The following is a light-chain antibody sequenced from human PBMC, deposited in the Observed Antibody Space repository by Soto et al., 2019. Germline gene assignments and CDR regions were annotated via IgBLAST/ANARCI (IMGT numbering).Light chain of an antibody. Sequence: VMTQSPATLSVSPGDSATLSCRASQSVSSNLAWYQQKPGQAPRLLIYGTSSRATGIQDRFSGSGSGTEFTLTIRRLEPEDFAVFYCQQYGSSITFGQGTRLEIK. CDR3: QQYGSSIT. CDR2: GTS. J-gene: IGKJ5*01. V-gene: IGKV3-20*01. CDR1: QSVSSN.